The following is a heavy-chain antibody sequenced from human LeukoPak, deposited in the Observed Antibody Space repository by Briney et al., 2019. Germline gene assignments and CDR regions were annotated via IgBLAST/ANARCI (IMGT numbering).Heavy chain of an antibody. CDR2: IKQDGSEK. CDR3: ARDIVVVPAAIRGPHWFDP. J-gene: IGHJ5*02. V-gene: IGHV3-7*01. CDR1: GFTFSSYW. D-gene: IGHD2-2*02. Sequence: PGGSLRLSCAASGFTFSSYWMSWVHQARGKGLEWVANIKQDGSEKYYVDSVKGRFTISRDNAKNSLYLQMDSLRAEDTAVYYCARDIVVVPAAIRGPHWFDPWGQGTLVTVSS.